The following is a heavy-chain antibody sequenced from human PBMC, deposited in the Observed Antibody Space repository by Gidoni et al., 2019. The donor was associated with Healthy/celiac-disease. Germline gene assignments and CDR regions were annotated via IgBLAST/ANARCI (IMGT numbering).Heavy chain of an antibody. J-gene: IGHJ3*02. Sequence: QVQLQQWGAGLLKPSETLSLTCAVYGGSFSGYYWSWIRQPPGKGLEWIGEINHSGSTNYNPSLKSRVTISVDTSKNQFSLKLSSVTAADTAVYYCARSLNDFWSGYYDDAFDIWGQGTMVTVSS. CDR2: INHSGST. CDR3: ARSLNDFWSGYYDDAFDI. V-gene: IGHV4-34*01. CDR1: GGSFSGYY. D-gene: IGHD3-3*01.